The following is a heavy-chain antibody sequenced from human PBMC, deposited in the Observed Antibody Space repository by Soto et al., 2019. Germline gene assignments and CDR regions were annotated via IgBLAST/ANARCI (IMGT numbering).Heavy chain of an antibody. Sequence: PSETRSLTCAVSGGSISRGEYSCNWIRQPPGTGLEWIGEINHSGSTNYNPSLKSRVTISVDTSKNEFSLKLTSVTAADRVVYYCAREKITGFFHYWAPAPLVPVPQ. CDR3: AREKITGFFHY. D-gene: IGHD2-8*02. J-gene: IGHJ4*02. V-gene: IGHV4-30-2*01. CDR2: INHSGST. CDR1: GGSISRGEYS.